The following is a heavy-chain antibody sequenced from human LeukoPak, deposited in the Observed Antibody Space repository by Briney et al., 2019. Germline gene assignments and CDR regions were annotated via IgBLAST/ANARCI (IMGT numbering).Heavy chain of an antibody. CDR3: ARVSYCSSTSCSGYYFDY. J-gene: IGHJ4*02. Sequence: GGSLRLSCSASGFTFSRYSMNWVRQAPGKGLEWVSSISSGSSYRYYADSMKGRFTISRDNAKNSLYLQMNSLRAEDTAVYYCARVSYCSSTSCSGYYFDYWGQGTLVTVSS. D-gene: IGHD2-2*01. V-gene: IGHV3-21*01. CDR1: GFTFSRYS. CDR2: ISSGSSYR.